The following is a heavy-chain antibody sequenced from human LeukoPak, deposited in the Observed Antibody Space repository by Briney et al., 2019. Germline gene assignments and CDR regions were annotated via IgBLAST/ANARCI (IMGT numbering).Heavy chain of an antibody. Sequence: PSETLSLTCTVSSDSISGYYWSWIRQPAGKGLEWIGRIYSSGSTNYNPSLKSRVTMSVDTSKNQFSLRLTSVTAADTAMYYCARDGSFGSPQYWGQGTLVTVSS. CDR2: IYSSGST. D-gene: IGHD3-16*01. CDR1: SDSISGYY. J-gene: IGHJ4*02. CDR3: ARDGSFGSPQY. V-gene: IGHV4-4*07.